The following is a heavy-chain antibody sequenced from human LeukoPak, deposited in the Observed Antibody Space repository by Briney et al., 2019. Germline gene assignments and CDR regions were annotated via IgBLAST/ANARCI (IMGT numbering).Heavy chain of an antibody. CDR1: GGSSSGYY. CDR2: INNRGST. Sequence: SETLSLTCAVYGGSSSGYYWSWIRPPPGKGRGWIGEINNRGSTNYNPSLKSRVTISVDTSKNQFSLKLSSVTAADTAVYYCARGGIMITFGGVIVPLPLDYWGQGTLVTVSS. CDR3: ARGGIMITFGGVIVPLPLDY. V-gene: IGHV4-34*01. D-gene: IGHD3-16*02. J-gene: IGHJ4*02.